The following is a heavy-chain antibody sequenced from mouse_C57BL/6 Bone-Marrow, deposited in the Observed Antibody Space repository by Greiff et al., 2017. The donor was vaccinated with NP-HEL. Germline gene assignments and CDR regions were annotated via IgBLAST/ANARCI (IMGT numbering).Heavy chain of an antibody. Sequence: VQLKQPGAELVKPGASVKMSCKASGYTFTSYWITWVKQRPGQGLEWIGDFYPGSGSTNYNEKFKGKATLTVDTSSSTAYMQLSSLTSEDSAVYYCERPVYDYYGSSPYYWGQGTTLTVSS. CDR2: FYPGSGST. J-gene: IGHJ2*01. V-gene: IGHV1-55*01. CDR1: GYTFTSYW. CDR3: ERPVYDYYGSSPYY. D-gene: IGHD1-1*01.